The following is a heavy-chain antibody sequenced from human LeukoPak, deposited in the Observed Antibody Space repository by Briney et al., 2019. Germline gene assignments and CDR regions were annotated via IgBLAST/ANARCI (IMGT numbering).Heavy chain of an antibody. J-gene: IGHJ4*02. Sequence: GGPLRLSCVASGFTLSIYRVNWVRQAPGKGLEWVSSISTSSPNLYYADSVKDRFTISRDNSKNTLYLQMNSLRAEDTAVYYCAKTRGEDYYYSSGYPKPNYFDYWGQGTLVSVSS. CDR3: AKTRGEDYYYSSGYPKPNYFDY. CDR1: GFTLSIYR. CDR2: ISTSSPNL. D-gene: IGHD3-22*01. V-gene: IGHV3-21*01.